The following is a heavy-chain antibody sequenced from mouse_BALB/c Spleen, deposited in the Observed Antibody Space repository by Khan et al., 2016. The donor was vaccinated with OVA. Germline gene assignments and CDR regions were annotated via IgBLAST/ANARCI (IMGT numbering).Heavy chain of an antibody. CDR2: IWTDGNT. CDR1: GSSSTSYG. D-gene: IGHD2-2*01. Sequence: QVQLKESGPGLVAPSQSLSITCTVSGSSSTSYGVSWARQTPGKGLEWLGVIWTDGNTNYHSSLKSRLTITKDNSKSQVLLKLSSLQTDDTATYYWAIIFYGYDWFAYWGQGTLVTVSA. CDR3: AIIFYGYDWFAY. V-gene: IGHV2-3*01. J-gene: IGHJ3*01.